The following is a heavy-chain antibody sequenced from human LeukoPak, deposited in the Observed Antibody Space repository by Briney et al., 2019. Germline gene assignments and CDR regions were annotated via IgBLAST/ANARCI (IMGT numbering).Heavy chain of an antibody. CDR1: GFRFNTYW. D-gene: IGHD6-13*01. V-gene: IGHV3-48*04. CDR3: ARVISSSSWYLSYYYYYMDV. Sequence: GGSLRLSCAASGFRFNTYWMNWVRQAPGKGLEWVSYISSSGSTIYYADSVKGRFTISRDNAKNSLYLQMNSLRAEDTAVYYCARVISSSSWYLSYYYYYMDVWGKGSTVTISS. CDR2: ISSSGSTI. J-gene: IGHJ6*03.